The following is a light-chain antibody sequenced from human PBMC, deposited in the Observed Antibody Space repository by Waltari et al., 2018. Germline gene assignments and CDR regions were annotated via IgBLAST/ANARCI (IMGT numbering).Light chain of an antibody. CDR3: LLYYGGARV. Sequence: QAVVTQEPSLPVSPGGTVTPTCGSSTGAATRGLYPYWFQQKPGPVPRTLIYDASNKHSWTPARFSGSLLGGKAALTLSGVQPEDEADYYCLLYYGGARVFGGGTKLTVL. CDR2: DAS. V-gene: IGLV7-46*01. J-gene: IGLJ3*02. CDR1: TGAATRGLY.